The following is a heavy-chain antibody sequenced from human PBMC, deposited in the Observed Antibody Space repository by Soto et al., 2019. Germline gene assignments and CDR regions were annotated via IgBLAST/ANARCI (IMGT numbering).Heavy chain of an antibody. CDR2: ISADDGNT. CDR3: ARGRYYYDSSAY. CDR1: GYTFNNYG. D-gene: IGHD3-22*01. J-gene: IGHJ4*02. V-gene: IGHV1-18*01. Sequence: ASVKVSCKAPGYTFNNYGINWVRQAPGRGLEWVGWISADDGNTNYAQNLQGRITMTADTSSNTAYMELRSLRSDDTAIYYCARGRYYYDSSAYWGQGTPVTVSS.